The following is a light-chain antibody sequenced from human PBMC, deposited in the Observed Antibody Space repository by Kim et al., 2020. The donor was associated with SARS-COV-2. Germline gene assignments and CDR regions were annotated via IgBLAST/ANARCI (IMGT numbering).Light chain of an antibody. J-gene: IGLJ2*01. CDR2: QDS. V-gene: IGLV3-1*01. CDR3: QAWDSSTASV. Sequence: SYELTQPPSVSVSPGQTASITCSGDKLGDQYACWYQQKPGQSPVLVIYQDSKRPSGIPERFSGSNSGNTATLTISGTQAMDEADYYCQAWDSSTASVFGGGTQLTVL. CDR1: KLGDQY.